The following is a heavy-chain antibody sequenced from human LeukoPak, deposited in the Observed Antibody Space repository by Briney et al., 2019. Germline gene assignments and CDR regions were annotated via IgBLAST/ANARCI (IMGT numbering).Heavy chain of an antibody. CDR1: GGSISSYY. Sequence: PSETLSLTCTVSGGSISSYYWSWIRQPPGKGLEWIGYIYYSGSTNYNPSLKSRVTISVDTSKNQFSLKLTSVTAADTAVYFCARVGSSSWYTEIDCWGQGTLVTVSS. CDR3: ARVGSSSWYTEIDC. D-gene: IGHD6-13*01. CDR2: IYYSGST. J-gene: IGHJ4*02. V-gene: IGHV4-59*01.